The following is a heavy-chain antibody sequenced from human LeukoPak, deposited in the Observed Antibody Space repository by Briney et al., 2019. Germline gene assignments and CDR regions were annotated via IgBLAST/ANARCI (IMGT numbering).Heavy chain of an antibody. Sequence: SETLSLTCAVSGGSISSSYWWTWVRQPPGKGLEWIGEISHSGSTNYNPSLESRVTISLDKSKNHLSLKLFSVTAADTAVYYCAPRPYCSGGSCYMGGFDIWGQGTMVTVSS. CDR1: GGSISSSYW. V-gene: IGHV4-4*02. D-gene: IGHD2-15*01. J-gene: IGHJ3*02. CDR3: APRPYCSGGSCYMGGFDI. CDR2: ISHSGST.